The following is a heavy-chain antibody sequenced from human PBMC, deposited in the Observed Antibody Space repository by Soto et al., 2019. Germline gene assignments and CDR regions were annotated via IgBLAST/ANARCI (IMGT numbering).Heavy chain of an antibody. CDR3: ASSGYYDSSGYYPVFDY. D-gene: IGHD3-22*01. CDR1: GFTFSSYG. CDR2: ISYDGSNK. J-gene: IGHJ4*02. Sequence: GGSLRLSCAASGFTFSSYGMHWVRQAPGKGLEWVAVISYDGSNKYYADSVKGRFTISRDNSKSTLYLQMNSLRAEDTAVYYCASSGYYDSSGYYPVFDYWGQGTLVTVSS. V-gene: IGHV3-30*03.